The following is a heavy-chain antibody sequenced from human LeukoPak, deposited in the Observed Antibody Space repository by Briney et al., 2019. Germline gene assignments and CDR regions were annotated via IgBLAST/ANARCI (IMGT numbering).Heavy chain of an antibody. J-gene: IGHJ4*02. V-gene: IGHV4-34*01. CDR1: GFTFSSYS. D-gene: IGHD3-10*01. CDR3: ARERGFRHYYGSGSSYFDY. Sequence: GSLRLSCAASGFTFSSYSMNWVRQPPGKGLEWIGEINHSGSTNYNPSLKSRVTISVDTSKNQFSLKLSSVTAADTAVYYCARERGFRHYYGSGSSYFDYWGQGTLVTVSS. CDR2: INHSGST.